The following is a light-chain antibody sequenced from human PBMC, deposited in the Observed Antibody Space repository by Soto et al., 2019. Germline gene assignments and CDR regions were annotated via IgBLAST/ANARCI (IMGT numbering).Light chain of an antibody. CDR2: YNN. J-gene: IGLJ2*01. CDR1: NSNIGSKT. CDR3: AAWDDSLNGRV. V-gene: IGLV1-44*01. Sequence: QSVLTQPPSASGTPGQRVTISCSGSNSNIGSKTVNWYQQLPGTAPKLLIYYNNQRPSGVPDRFSGSKSGTSASLAISGLQSEDAAYYYCAAWDDSLNGRVFGGGTKLTVL.